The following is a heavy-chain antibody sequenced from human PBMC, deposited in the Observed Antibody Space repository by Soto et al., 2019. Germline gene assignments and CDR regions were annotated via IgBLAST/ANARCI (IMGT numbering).Heavy chain of an antibody. Sequence: SETMSLTCTVSGGSLGSFYGSWIRQPPGKGLEWIGYIYYSGSTNYNPSLKSRVTISVDTSKNQFSLKLSSVTAADTAVYYCARDNGREPYYDSSGYWYYFDYWGQGTLVTVSS. D-gene: IGHD3-22*01. J-gene: IGHJ4*02. CDR1: GGSLGSFY. CDR3: ARDNGREPYYDSSGYWYYFDY. V-gene: IGHV4-59*01. CDR2: IYYSGST.